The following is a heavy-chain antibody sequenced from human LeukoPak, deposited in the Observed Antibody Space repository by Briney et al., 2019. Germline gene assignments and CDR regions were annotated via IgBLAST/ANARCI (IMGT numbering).Heavy chain of an antibody. D-gene: IGHD1-7*01. CDR1: GFTFSSYA. Sequence: AGGSLRLSCAASGFTFSSYAMHWVRQAPGKGLEYVSAISSNGGSTYYANSVKGRFTISRDNSKNTLYLQMGSLRAEDMAVYYCARAPRLELLTAAFDIWGQGTMVTVSS. CDR2: ISSNGGST. CDR3: ARAPRLELLTAAFDI. J-gene: IGHJ3*02. V-gene: IGHV3-64*01.